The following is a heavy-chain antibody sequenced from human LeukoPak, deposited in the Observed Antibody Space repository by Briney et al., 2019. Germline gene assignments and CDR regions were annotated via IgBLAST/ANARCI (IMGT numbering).Heavy chain of an antibody. CDR2: ISGSGGTT. CDR3: AKDGWAYYDILTGYTN. J-gene: IGHJ4*02. D-gene: IGHD3-9*01. CDR1: GFTFSTYA. Sequence: QPGGSLRLSCAASGFTFSTYAMSWVRQAPGKGLEWVSAISGSGGTTYYADSVKGRFTISRDNSKNTLYVQMNSLRAEDTAVYYCAKDGWAYYDILTGYTNWGQGTLVTVSS. V-gene: IGHV3-23*01.